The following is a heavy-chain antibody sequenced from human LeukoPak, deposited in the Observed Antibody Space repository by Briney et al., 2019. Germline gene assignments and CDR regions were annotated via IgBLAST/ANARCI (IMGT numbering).Heavy chain of an antibody. CDR3: ARRYYDSSGPTYLGAFDI. CDR1: GFTFSSYA. CDR2: ISSNGGST. Sequence: PGGSLRLSCAASGFTFSSYAMHWVRQAPGKGLEYASAISSNGGSTYYANSVKGRFTISRDNSKNTLYLQMGSLRAEDMAVYYCARRYYDSSGPTYLGAFDIWGQGTMVTVSS. J-gene: IGHJ3*02. V-gene: IGHV3-64*01. D-gene: IGHD3-22*01.